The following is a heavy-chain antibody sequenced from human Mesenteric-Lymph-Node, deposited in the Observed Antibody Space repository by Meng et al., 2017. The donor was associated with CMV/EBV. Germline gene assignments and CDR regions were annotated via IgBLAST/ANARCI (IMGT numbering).Heavy chain of an antibody. Sequence: SVKVSCKTSGDTFNIYTIGWVRQAPGQGLEWMGGIIPIFGTANYAQKFQGRVTITTDESTSTAYMELRSLRSEDTAVYYCARDMGSFGGDAFDIWGQGTMVTVSS. CDR1: GDTFNIYT. CDR3: ARDMGSFGGDAFDI. D-gene: IGHD3-10*01. CDR2: IIPIFGTA. V-gene: IGHV1-69*05. J-gene: IGHJ3*02.